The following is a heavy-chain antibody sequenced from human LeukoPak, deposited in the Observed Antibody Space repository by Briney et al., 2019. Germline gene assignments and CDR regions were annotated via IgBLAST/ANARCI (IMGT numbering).Heavy chain of an antibody. CDR3: ARRDGYDFDY. D-gene: IGHD5-24*01. Sequence: GRSLRLSCAASGFTFSSYAMHWVRQAPGKGLEWVAVIWYDGTNKYYADSVKGRFTISRDNSKNTLYLQMNSLSAEDTAVYYCARRDGYDFDYWGQGTLVTVSS. CDR2: IWYDGTNK. CDR1: GFTFSSYA. V-gene: IGHV3-33*08. J-gene: IGHJ4*02.